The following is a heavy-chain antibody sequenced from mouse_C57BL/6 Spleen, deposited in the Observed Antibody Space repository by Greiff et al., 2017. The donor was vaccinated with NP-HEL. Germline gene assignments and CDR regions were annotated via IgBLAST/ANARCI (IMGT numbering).Heavy chain of an antibody. J-gene: IGHJ2*01. CDR1: GYSFTGYY. Sequence: VQLQQSGPELVKPGASVKISCKASGYSFTGYYMNWVKQSPEKSLEWIGEINPSTGGTTYNQKFKAKATLTVDKSSSTAYMQLKSLTSEDSAVYYCAKESGPTTGSDYFDYWGQGTTLTVSS. V-gene: IGHV1-42*01. CDR3: AKESGPTTGSDYFDY. CDR2: INPSTGGT. D-gene: IGHD1-1*01.